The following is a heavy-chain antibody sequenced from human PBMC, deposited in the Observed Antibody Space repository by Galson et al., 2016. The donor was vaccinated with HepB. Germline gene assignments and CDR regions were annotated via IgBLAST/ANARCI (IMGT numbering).Heavy chain of an antibody. CDR3: ATSMYGSSWYMN. V-gene: IGHV4-39*07. J-gene: IGHJ4*02. CDR1: GGSIANGNLY. Sequence: ETLSLTCTVSGGSIANGNLYWGWIRQSPGKRLEWIGEINHSGSTSYNPSHESRVTISLATSKNQVSLRLISVTAADTAMYYCATSMYGSSWYMNWGQGSLVTVSS. D-gene: IGHD6-13*01. CDR2: INHSGST.